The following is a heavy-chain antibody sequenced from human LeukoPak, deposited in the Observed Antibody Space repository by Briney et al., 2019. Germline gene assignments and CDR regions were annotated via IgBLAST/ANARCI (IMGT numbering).Heavy chain of an antibody. J-gene: IGHJ4*02. Sequence: SQTLSLTCAISGDSVSSNTAGWNWIRLSPSRGLEWLGRTYYRSKWYNDYAVSVKSRITITPDASKNQFSLQLNAVTPEDTAVYCCAHSSGWAGVDYWGQGTLVTVSS. D-gene: IGHD6-19*01. V-gene: IGHV6-1*01. CDR3: AHSSGWAGVDY. CDR1: GDSVSSNTAG. CDR2: TYYRSKWYN.